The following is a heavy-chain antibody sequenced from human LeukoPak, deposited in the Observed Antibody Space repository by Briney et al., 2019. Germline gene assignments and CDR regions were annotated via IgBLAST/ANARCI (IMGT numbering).Heavy chain of an antibody. CDR3: AKDARRTSGWYFFDY. CDR1: GFTFSSYW. J-gene: IGHJ4*02. CDR2: ISDSGDIT. Sequence: GGSLRLSCAASGFTFSSYWMSWVRQASGKGLEWVSVISDSGDITYYADSVKGRFTISRDNSKNTLFLQMNSLRAEDTAVYYCAKDARRTSGWYFFDYWGQGTLVTVSS. V-gene: IGHV3-23*01. D-gene: IGHD6-19*01.